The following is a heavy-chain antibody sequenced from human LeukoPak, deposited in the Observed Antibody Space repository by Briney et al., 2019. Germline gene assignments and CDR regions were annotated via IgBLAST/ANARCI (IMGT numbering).Heavy chain of an antibody. Sequence: GGSLRLSCAASGFTVSSNYMAWVRQAPGKGLYSGGSTYYPDSVKGRFTISRDNSKNTLSLQVNSLRAEDSAVYYCAKDRLSDSSGYYEDYWGQGTLVTVSS. CDR2: YSGGST. D-gene: IGHD3-22*01. CDR1: GFTVSSNY. V-gene: IGHV3-66*01. CDR3: AKDRLSDSSGYYEDY. J-gene: IGHJ4*02.